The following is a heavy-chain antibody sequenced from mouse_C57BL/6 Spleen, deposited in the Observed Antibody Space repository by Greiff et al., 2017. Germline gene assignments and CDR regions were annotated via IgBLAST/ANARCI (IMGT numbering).Heavy chain of an antibody. CDR2: IDPSDSYT. J-gene: IGHJ2*01. D-gene: IGHD4-1*01. CDR3: AFWGYFDY. Sequence: VQLQQPGAELVKPGASVKLSCKASGYTFTSYWMQWVKQRPGQGLEWIGEIDPSDSYTNYNQKFKGKATLTVDTSSSTAYMQLSSLTSEDSAVYYCAFWGYFDYWGQGTTLTVSS. V-gene: IGHV1-50*01. CDR1: GYTFTSYW.